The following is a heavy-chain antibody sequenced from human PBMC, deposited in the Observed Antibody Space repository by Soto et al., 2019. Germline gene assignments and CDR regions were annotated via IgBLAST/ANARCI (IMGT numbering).Heavy chain of an antibody. J-gene: IGHJ2*01. D-gene: IGHD3-22*01. V-gene: IGHV1-69*10. CDR3: ASQYYYDSSGYFRYFDL. CDR2: IIPILGIA. CDR1: GGTFSSYA. Sequence: ASVKVSCKASGGTFSSYAISWVRQAPGQGLEWMGGIIPILGIANYAQKFQGGVTITADKSTSTAYMELSSLRSEDTAMYYWASQYYYDSSGYFRYFDLWGRGTLVTVSS.